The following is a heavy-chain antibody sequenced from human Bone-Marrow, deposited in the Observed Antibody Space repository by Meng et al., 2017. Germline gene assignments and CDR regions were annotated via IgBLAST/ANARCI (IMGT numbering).Heavy chain of an antibody. CDR1: GGSISSGGYY. CDR3: ARDRFLVVPAANFGMDV. V-gene: IGHV4-31*02. D-gene: IGHD2-2*01. J-gene: IGHJ6*02. Sequence: LRLSWTVPGGSISSGGYYWSWIRQHPGKGLEWIGYIYYSGSTYYNPSLKSRVTISVDTSKNQFSLKLSSVTAADTAVYYCARDRFLVVPAANFGMDVWGQGTTVTVSS. CDR2: IYYSGST.